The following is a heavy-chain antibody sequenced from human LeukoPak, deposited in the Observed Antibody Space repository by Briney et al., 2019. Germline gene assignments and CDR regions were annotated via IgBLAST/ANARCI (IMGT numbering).Heavy chain of an antibody. CDR3: ARQSSSWYPYYYYYGMDV. CDR1: GGSISSSSYY. J-gene: IGHJ6*02. CDR2: IYYSGST. V-gene: IGHV4-39*07. D-gene: IGHD6-13*01. Sequence: SETLSLTCTVSGGSISSSSYYWGWIRQPPGKGLEWIGSIYYSGSTYYNPSLKSRVAISVDTSKNQFSLKLSSVTAADTAVYYCARQSSSWYPYYYYYGMDVWGQGTTVTVSS.